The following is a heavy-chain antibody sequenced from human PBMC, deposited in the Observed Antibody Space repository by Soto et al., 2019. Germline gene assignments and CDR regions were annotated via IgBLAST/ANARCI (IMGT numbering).Heavy chain of an antibody. V-gene: IGHV1-69*02. CDR3: ARGAAGTSGDYYYYYYMDV. D-gene: IGHD6-13*01. J-gene: IGHJ6*03. CDR1: GGTFSSYT. CDR2: IIPILGIA. Sequence: QVQLVQSGAEVKKPGSSVKVSCKASGGTFSSYTISCVRQAPGQGLEWMGRIIPILGIANYAQKFQGRVTIPADKSTSTAYMELSSVRSEDTAVYYCARGAAGTSGDYYYYYYMDVWGKGTTVTVSS.